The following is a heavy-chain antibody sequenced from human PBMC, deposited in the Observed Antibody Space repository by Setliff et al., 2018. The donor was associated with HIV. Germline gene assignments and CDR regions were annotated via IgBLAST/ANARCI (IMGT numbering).Heavy chain of an antibody. J-gene: IGHJ3*02. CDR2: MYHSGST. V-gene: IGHV4-4*02. D-gene: IGHD3-22*01. CDR3: ARRGYYDSSSYNDAFDI. CDR1: GGSISSSNW. Sequence: ASETLSLTCVVSGGSISSSNWWSWVRQPPGKGLEWIGEMYHSGSTKYNPSLKSRVTISVDKSKNQVSLKLNSVTAAGTAVYYCARRGYYDSSSYNDAFDIWGQGTMVTVSS.